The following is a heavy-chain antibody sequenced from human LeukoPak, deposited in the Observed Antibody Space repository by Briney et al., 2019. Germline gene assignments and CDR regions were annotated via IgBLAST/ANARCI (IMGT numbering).Heavy chain of an antibody. V-gene: IGHV3-74*01. J-gene: IGHJ4*02. D-gene: IGHD3-22*01. CDR3: ARMYYHDSSDYYWAPDY. Sequence: GGSLRLTCAASGFTFSTYWMHWVRQAPGKGLVWVSRLNSDGSSTSYADSVKGRFTISRDNAKNTLYLQMNSLRAEDTAVYYCARMYYHDSSDYYWAPDYWGQGTLVTVSS. CDR1: GFTFSTYW. CDR2: LNSDGSST.